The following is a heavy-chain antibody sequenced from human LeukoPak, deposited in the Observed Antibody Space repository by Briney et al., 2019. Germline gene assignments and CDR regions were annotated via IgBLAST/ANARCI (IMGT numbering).Heavy chain of an antibody. J-gene: IGHJ5*02. D-gene: IGHD3-3*01. CDR1: GGSFSGYY. CDR2: INHSGST. CDR3: ARDVAIFGVVISYNWFDP. Sequence: SETLSLTCAVYGGSFSGYYWSWIRQPPGKGLEWIGEINHSGSTNYNPSLKSRVTISVDTSKNQFSLKLSSVTAADTAVYYCARDVAIFGVVISYNWFDPWGQGTLVTVSS. V-gene: IGHV4-34*01.